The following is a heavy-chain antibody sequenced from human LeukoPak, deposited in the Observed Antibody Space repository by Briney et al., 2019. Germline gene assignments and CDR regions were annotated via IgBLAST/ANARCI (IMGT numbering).Heavy chain of an antibody. V-gene: IGHV4-39*01. CDR2: LSDTGTT. D-gene: IGHD1-14*01. Sequence: KPSETLSLTCTVSGGSVSTISHFWDWVRQPPGKGLEWIVSLSDTGTTYYNPSLESRVTMSVDTSKNQFSLKLSSVTAAGTAVYYCARRDHTGRSHAWFDPWGQGTLVTVSS. CDR3: ARRDHTGRSHAWFDP. J-gene: IGHJ5*02. CDR1: GGSVSTISHF.